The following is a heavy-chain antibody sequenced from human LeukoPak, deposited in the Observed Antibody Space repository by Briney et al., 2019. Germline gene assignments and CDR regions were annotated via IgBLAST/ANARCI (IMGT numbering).Heavy chain of an antibody. CDR1: GFTFSNYA. D-gene: IGHD3-22*01. CDR3: AKVPFYYNITYFDY. Sequence: GGSLRLSCAASGFTFSNYAMSWVRRAPGKGLEWVSGISGSGSDTFYTDSVKGRFTISRDNSKNTLYLQMNSLRAEDTAVYYCAKVPFYYNITYFDYWGQGTLVTVSS. V-gene: IGHV3-23*01. J-gene: IGHJ4*02. CDR2: ISGSGSDT.